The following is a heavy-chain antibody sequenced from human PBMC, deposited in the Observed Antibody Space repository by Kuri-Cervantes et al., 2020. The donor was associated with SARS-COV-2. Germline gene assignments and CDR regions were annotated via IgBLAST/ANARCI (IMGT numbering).Heavy chain of an antibody. J-gene: IGHJ6*03. CDR3: ARSAYCGGDCYIYYYYMDV. V-gene: IGHV3-11*04. D-gene: IGHD2-21*01. CDR1: GFTFSDYY. CDR2: ISSSGSTI. Sequence: GESLKISCAASGFTFSDYYMTWIRQAPGKGLEWVSYISSSGSTIYYADSVKGRFTISRDNSKNTLYLQMNSLRAEDTAVYYCARSAYCGGDCYIYYYYMDVWGKGTTVTVSS.